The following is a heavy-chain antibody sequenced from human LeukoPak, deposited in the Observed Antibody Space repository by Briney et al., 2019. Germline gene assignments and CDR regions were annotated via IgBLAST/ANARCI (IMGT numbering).Heavy chain of an antibody. CDR2: IYYSGST. J-gene: IGHJ5*02. CDR3: ARHHPRFSYSSGWYGP. V-gene: IGHV4-39*01. D-gene: IGHD6-19*01. Sequence: SPSETLSLTCTVSGGSISSSSYYWGWIRLPPGKGLEWIGSIYYSGSTYYNPSLKSRVTISVDTSKNQFSLKLSSVTAADTAVYYCARHHPRFSYSSGWYGPWGQGTLVTVSS. CDR1: GGSISSSSYY.